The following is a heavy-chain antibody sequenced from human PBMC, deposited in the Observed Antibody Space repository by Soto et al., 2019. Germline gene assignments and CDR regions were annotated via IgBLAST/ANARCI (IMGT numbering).Heavy chain of an antibody. Sequence: GESLKISCQGSGYSFTSYWIGLVRQMPGKGLEWMGIIFPGDSDTRYSPSFQGQVTISADKSISTAYLQWSSLKASDTALYYCARRSMVRGVTKGGAFDIWGQGTMVTVSS. CDR3: ARRSMVRGVTKGGAFDI. CDR2: IFPGDSDT. V-gene: IGHV5-51*01. J-gene: IGHJ3*02. D-gene: IGHD3-10*01. CDR1: GYSFTSYW.